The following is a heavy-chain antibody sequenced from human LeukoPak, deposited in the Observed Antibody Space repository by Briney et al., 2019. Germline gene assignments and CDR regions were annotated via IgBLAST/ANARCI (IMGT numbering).Heavy chain of an antibody. V-gene: IGHV3-23*01. J-gene: IGHJ3*02. D-gene: IGHD4-23*01. CDR2: ISGSGGST. CDR3: ANEDGNSGDAFDI. CDR1: GFTFSNYA. Sequence: GGSLRLSCAASGFTFSNYAMSWVRQAPGKGLEWASGISGSGGSTFYADSVKGRFTISRENSKKTLYLQMNSLRAEDTAIYYCANEDGNSGDAFDIWGQGTMVTVSS.